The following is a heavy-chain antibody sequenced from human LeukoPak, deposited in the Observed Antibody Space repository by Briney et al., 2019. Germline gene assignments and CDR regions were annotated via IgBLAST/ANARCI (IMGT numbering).Heavy chain of an antibody. CDR1: GFTFSSYS. J-gene: IGHJ4*02. Sequence: PGGSLRLSCAASGFTFSSYSMNWVRQAPGKGLEWVSYISSSSTIYYADSVKGRFTISRDNAKNSLYLQMNSLRAEDTAVYYCARVVWFGELTDYWGQGTLVTVSS. CDR3: ARVVWFGELTDY. D-gene: IGHD3-10*01. V-gene: IGHV3-48*01. CDR2: ISSSSTI.